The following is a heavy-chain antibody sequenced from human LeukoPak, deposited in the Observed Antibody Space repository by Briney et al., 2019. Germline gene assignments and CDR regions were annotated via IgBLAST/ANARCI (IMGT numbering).Heavy chain of an antibody. CDR2: IYYSGNT. Sequence: SETLSLTCTVSGGSISSYYWSWIRQPPGKGLEWIGYIYYSGNTYYNPSLKSRITISVDTSKNQFSLKLSSVTAADTAVYYCASRITIFGEFDYWGQGTLVTVSS. CDR3: ASRITIFGEFDY. CDR1: GGSISSYY. J-gene: IGHJ4*02. V-gene: IGHV4-59*06. D-gene: IGHD3-3*01.